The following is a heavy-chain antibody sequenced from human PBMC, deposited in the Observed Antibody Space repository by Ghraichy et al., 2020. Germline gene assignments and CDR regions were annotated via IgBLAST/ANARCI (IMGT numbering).Heavy chain of an antibody. CDR3: ARVVPLFGDTAMVTSPSGIDY. CDR2: ISAYNGNT. D-gene: IGHD5-18*01. Sequence: ASVKVSCKASGYTFTSYGISWVRQDPGQGLEWMGWISAYNGNTNYAQKLQGRVTMTTDTSTSTAYMELRSLRSDDTAVYYCARVVPLFGDTAMVTSPSGIDYWGQGTLVTVAS. V-gene: IGHV1-18*04. J-gene: IGHJ4*02. CDR1: GYTFTSYG.